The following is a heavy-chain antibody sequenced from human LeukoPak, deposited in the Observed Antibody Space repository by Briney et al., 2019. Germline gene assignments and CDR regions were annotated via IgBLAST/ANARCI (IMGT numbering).Heavy chain of an antibody. D-gene: IGHD2-15*01. V-gene: IGHV1-69*01. Sequence: SVKVSCKASGGTFSSYAISWVRQAPGQGLEWMGGIIPIFGTANYAQKFQGRVTITADESTSTAYMELSSPRSEDTAVYYCAGGPIGYGRYNWFDPWGQGTLVTVSS. J-gene: IGHJ5*02. CDR3: AGGPIGYGRYNWFDP. CDR1: GGTFSSYA. CDR2: IIPIFGTA.